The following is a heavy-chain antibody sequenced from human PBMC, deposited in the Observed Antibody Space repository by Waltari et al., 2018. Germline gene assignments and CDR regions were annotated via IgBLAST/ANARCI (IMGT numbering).Heavy chain of an antibody. CDR1: GGSISSSSYY. CDR3: ARHPAMTIMLWYFDL. CDR2: IYYSVST. J-gene: IGHJ2*01. D-gene: IGHD2-8*01. Sequence: QLQLQESGPGLVKPSETLSLTCTVSGGSISSSSYYWGWIRQPPGKGLELIGSIYYSVSTYYNPSLKSRVTISVDTSKNQFSLKLSSVTAADTAVYYCARHPAMTIMLWYFDLWGRGTLVTVSS. V-gene: IGHV4-39*01.